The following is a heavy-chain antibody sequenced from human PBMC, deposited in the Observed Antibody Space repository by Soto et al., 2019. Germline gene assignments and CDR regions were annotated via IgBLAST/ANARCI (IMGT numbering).Heavy chain of an antibody. CDR1: GFTFSNYA. CDR3: AKEIFDSRGYYSDAFDI. D-gene: IGHD3-22*01. J-gene: IGHJ3*02. CDR2: ISGSGVGT. V-gene: IGHV3-23*01. Sequence: EVQLLESGGGLVHPGGSLRLSCAASGFTFSNYAMSWVRQAPGKGLEWVSAISGSGVGTYYPDSVKGRFTISRDNSKNTLSLQMNSLRAEDTAVYYCAKEIFDSRGYYSDAFDIWGQATMVTVSS.